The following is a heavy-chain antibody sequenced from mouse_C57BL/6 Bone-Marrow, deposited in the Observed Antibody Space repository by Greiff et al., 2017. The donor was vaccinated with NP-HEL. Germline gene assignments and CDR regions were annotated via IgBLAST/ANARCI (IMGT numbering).Heavy chain of an antibody. CDR3: ARGPLYDGYQYYFDY. J-gene: IGHJ2*01. CDR1: GYTFTGYW. D-gene: IGHD2-3*01. V-gene: IGHV1-9*01. Sequence: VKLVESGAELMKPGASVKLSCKATGYTFTGYWIEWVKQRPGHGLEWIGEILPGSGSTNYNEKFKGKATFTADTSSNTAYMQLSSLTTEDSAIYYCARGPLYDGYQYYFDYWGQGTTLTVSS. CDR2: ILPGSGST.